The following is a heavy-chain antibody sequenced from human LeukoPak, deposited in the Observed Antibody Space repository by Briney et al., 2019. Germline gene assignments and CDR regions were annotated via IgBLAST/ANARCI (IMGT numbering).Heavy chain of an antibody. CDR2: IYYSGST. V-gene: IGHV4-30-4*08. J-gene: IGHJ4*02. Sequence: PSETLSLTCTVSGGSISSGDYYWSWIRQPPGKGLEWIGYIYYSGSTYYNPSLKSRVTISVDTSKNQFSLKLSSVTAADTALYYCARDGGYCSGGSCTASLLNYWGQGTLVTVSS. CDR1: GGSISSGDYY. D-gene: IGHD2-15*01. CDR3: ARDGGYCSGGSCTASLLNY.